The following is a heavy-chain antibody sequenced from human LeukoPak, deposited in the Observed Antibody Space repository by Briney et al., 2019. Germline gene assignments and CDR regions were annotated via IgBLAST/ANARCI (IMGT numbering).Heavy chain of an antibody. J-gene: IGHJ4*02. CDR1: GGSISYFY. CDR2: IYTSGST. V-gene: IGHV4-4*07. Sequence: PSETLSLTCTVSGGSISYFYWSWIRQPAGKGLEWIGRIYTSGSTNYNPSLKSRVTISVDTSKNQFSLKLNSVTAADTAVYFCARRAYSAAYWKHFDYWGQGTLVTVSS. D-gene: IGHD1-1*01. CDR3: ARRAYSAAYWKHFDY.